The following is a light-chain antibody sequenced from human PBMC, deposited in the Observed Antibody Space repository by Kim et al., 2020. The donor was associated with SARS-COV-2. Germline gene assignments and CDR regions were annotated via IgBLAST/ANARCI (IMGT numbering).Light chain of an antibody. J-gene: IGKJ4*01. Sequence: DIQMTQSPSAMSASVGDRVTITCRASQAISNYLAWFQWRPGKVPKRLIYGASSLQSGVPSRFSGSGSGTEFTLTISNLQPDDFATYYCLQHNNYPLTFGGGTKVDIK. CDR2: GAS. CDR3: LQHNNYPLT. V-gene: IGKV1-17*03. CDR1: QAISNY.